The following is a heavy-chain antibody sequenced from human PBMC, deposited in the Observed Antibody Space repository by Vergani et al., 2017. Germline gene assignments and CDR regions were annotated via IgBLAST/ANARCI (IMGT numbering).Heavy chain of an antibody. J-gene: IGHJ6*03. D-gene: IGHD3-9*01. Sequence: QVQLQESGPGLVKPSQTLSLTCTVSGGSISSGDYYWSWIRQPPGKGLEWLGYIYYSGSTYYNPSLKSRVTISVDTSKHQFSLKLSSVTAADTAVYYCARDSGRYFDWLLSSYYMDVWGKGTTVTVSS. CDR2: IYYSGST. CDR1: GGSISSGDYY. CDR3: ARDSGRYFDWLLSSYYMDV. V-gene: IGHV4-30-4*08.